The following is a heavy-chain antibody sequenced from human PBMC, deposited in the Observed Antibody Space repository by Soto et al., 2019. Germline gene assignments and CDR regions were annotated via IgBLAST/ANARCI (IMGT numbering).Heavy chain of an antibody. J-gene: IGHJ4*02. CDR3: ARRIVATETFDY. CDR2: IYHTGNA. Sequence: SETLSLTCSVSGDYISNSRLSWAWMRQTTGEGLEWIGSIYHTGNAYYNTSLNSRVTISVDTSKNQFSLKVTSVTAADTAVYYCARRIVATETFDYWGQGTLVTVSS. V-gene: IGHV4-39*01. D-gene: IGHD5-12*01. CDR1: GDYISNSRLS.